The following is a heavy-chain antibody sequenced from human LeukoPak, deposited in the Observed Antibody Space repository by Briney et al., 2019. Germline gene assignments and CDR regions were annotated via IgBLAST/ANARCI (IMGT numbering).Heavy chain of an antibody. D-gene: IGHD3-10*01. Sequence: GRSLRLSCAASGFTFSIYGMHWVRQAPGKGLEWVAVISYDGSNKYYSDSVKGRFTIARDNSKNTLYLQMNSMRAEDTAVYYCAKDVLWFGELSIDYWGQGTLVTVSS. CDR2: ISYDGSNK. J-gene: IGHJ4*02. CDR3: AKDVLWFGELSIDY. V-gene: IGHV3-30*18. CDR1: GFTFSIYG.